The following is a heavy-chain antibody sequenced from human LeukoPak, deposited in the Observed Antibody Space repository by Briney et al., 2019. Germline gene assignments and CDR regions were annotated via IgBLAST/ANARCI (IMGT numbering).Heavy chain of an antibody. J-gene: IGHJ4*02. CDR2: INTDGTST. CDR3: ARASGDIVETATMGSY. V-gene: IGHV3-74*01. CDR1: GFTFSNSW. D-gene: IGHD5-18*01. Sequence: PGGSLRLSCAASGFTFSNSWMQWVRQVPGKGLVWVSRINTDGTSTSYADSVRGRFIISRDNAKNSLYLQMNSLRAEDTAVYYCARASGDIVETATMGSYWGQGTLVTVSS.